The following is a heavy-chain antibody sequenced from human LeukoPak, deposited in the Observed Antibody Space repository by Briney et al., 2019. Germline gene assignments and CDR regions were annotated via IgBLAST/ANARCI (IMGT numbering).Heavy chain of an antibody. CDR2: IYSGGST. CDR1: GFTVSSNY. J-gene: IGHJ3*02. D-gene: IGHD3-22*01. V-gene: IGHV3-66*02. CDR3: ARPRGGYYDSSGLDAFDI. Sequence: GGSLRLSCAASGFTVSSNYMSWVRQAPGKGLEWVSVIYSGGSTYFADSVKGRFTISRDNSKNTLYRQMNSLRAEDTAVYYCARPRGGYYDSSGLDAFDIWGQGTMVTVSS.